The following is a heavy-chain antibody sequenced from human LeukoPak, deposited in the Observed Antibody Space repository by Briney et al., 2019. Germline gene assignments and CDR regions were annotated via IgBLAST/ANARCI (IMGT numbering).Heavy chain of an antibody. CDR3: ARDGGYCSGGNCFDAFDI. D-gene: IGHD2-15*01. CDR2: IYYSGST. CDR1: GGSINSGGYY. J-gene: IGHJ3*02. Sequence: SETLSLTCTVSGGSINSGGYYWSWIRQHPGKGLEWIGYIYYSGSTYYNPSLKSRVTISIDTSKNQFSLKLSSVTAADTAVYYCARDGGYCSGGNCFDAFDIWGQGSMVTVSS. V-gene: IGHV4-31*03.